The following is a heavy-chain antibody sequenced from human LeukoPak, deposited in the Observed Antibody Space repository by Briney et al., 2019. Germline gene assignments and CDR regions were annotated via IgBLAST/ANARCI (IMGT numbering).Heavy chain of an antibody. J-gene: IGHJ4*02. CDR2: ISGSGGST. CDR3: AKAPRGDGDYVFDY. V-gene: IGHV3-23*01. Sequence: PGGSLRLSCAASGFTFSSYAKSWVRQAPGRGLEWVSAISGSGGSTYYADSVKGRFTISRDNSKNTLYLQMNSLRAEDTAVYYCAKAPRGDGDYVFDYWGQGTLVTVSS. D-gene: IGHD4-17*01. CDR1: GFTFSSYA.